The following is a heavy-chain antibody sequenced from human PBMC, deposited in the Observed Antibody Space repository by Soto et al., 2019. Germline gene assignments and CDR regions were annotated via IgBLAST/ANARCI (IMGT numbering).Heavy chain of an antibody. D-gene: IGHD3-16*01. CDR2: INPRGGST. Sequence: QVQLVQSGAEVKKPGASVKVSCKASGYTFTSYYMHWVRQAPGQGLEWMGIINPRGGSTSYAQKFQGRVTMTRDTSTSTVYMELSSLGSEDTAVYYCARGLYVYVWGSYQSPFDYWGQGTLVTVSS. CDR3: ARGLYVYVWGSYQSPFDY. CDR1: GYTFTSYY. V-gene: IGHV1-46*01. J-gene: IGHJ4*02.